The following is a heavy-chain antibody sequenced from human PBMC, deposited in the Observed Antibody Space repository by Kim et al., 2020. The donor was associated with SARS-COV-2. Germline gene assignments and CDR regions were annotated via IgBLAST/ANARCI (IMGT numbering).Heavy chain of an antibody. CDR1: GFTFSNAW. CDR2: IKSKTDGGTT. CDR3: TTEGLWFGDAFDI. Sequence: GGSLRLSCAASGFTFSNAWMSWVRQAPGKGLEWVGRIKSKTDGGTTDYAAPVKGRFTISRDDSKNTLYLQMNSLKTEDTAVYYCTTEGLWFGDAFDIWGQGTMVTVSS. J-gene: IGHJ3*02. V-gene: IGHV3-15*01. D-gene: IGHD3-10*01.